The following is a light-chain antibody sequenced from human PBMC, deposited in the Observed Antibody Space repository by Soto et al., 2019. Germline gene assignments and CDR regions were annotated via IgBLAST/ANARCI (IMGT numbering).Light chain of an antibody. Sequence: DLQMTQSPSSLSASVRDRVTITCRASQSINSYLSWYQQKPGKAPNLLISGASNLQSGVPSRFSGSGSGTDFTLTIRSLQPEDFATYYCLQSHTTPYTFGLGTQLEIK. CDR1: QSINSY. J-gene: IGKJ2*01. CDR3: LQSHTTPYT. V-gene: IGKV1-39*01. CDR2: GAS.